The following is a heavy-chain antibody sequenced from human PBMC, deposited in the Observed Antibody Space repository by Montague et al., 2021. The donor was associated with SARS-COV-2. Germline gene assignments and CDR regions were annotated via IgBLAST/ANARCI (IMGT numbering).Heavy chain of an antibody. CDR3: PRQDIQLRFDL. CDR2: SRYGGTS. J-gene: IGHJ2*01. V-gene: IGHV4-39*01. Sequence: SETLSLTCTVSSGSISTDIYYWGWIRQPPGKGPEWIGGSRYGGTSYYNPSLKSRVTISIDTPKNQCSLKMTAVTAAVAAVYFCPRQDIQLRFDLWGRGTLVTVSS. CDR1: SGSISTDIYY. D-gene: IGHD1-1*01.